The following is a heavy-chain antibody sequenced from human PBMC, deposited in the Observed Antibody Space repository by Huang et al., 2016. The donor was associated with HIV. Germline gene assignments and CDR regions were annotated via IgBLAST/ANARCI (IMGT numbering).Heavy chain of an antibody. V-gene: IGHV4-39*01. CDR3: ARPATQSGSSWQHFDY. CDR2: IYYSGST. D-gene: IGHD6-13*01. Sequence: QLQLQESGPGLVKPSETLSLTCTVSGGSISSSSYYWDWIRQPPGKGLEWIGSIYYSGSTYYNPSLKSRVTISVDTSKNQFSLKLSSVTAADTAVYYCARPATQSGSSWQHFDYWGQGTLVTVSS. CDR1: GGSISSSSYY. J-gene: IGHJ4*02.